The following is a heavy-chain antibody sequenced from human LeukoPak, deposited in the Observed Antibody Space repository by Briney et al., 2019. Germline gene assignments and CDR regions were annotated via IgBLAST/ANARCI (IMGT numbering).Heavy chain of an antibody. Sequence: GESLKISCKGSGYSFTSYWIGWVRQMPGKGLEWMGIIYPGDSDTRYSPSFQGQVTISADKSTSTAYMELSSLRSEDTAVYYCARGLYDYVWGSYRSFYFDYWGQGTLVTVSS. V-gene: IGHV5-51*01. J-gene: IGHJ4*02. CDR3: ARGLYDYVWGSYRSFYFDY. D-gene: IGHD3-16*02. CDR2: IYPGDSDT. CDR1: GYSFTSYW.